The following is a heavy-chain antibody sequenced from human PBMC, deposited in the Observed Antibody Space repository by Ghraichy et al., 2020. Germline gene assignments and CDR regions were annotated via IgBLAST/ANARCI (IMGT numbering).Heavy chain of an antibody. CDR2: INHSGST. J-gene: IGHJ4*02. CDR3: AADYSEYYYDSSGSRLFDY. D-gene: IGHD3-22*01. V-gene: IGHV4-34*01. Sequence: NGEINHSGSTNYNPSLKSRVTISVDTSKNQFSLKLSSVTAADTAVYYCAADYSEYYYDSSGSRLFDYWCQG.